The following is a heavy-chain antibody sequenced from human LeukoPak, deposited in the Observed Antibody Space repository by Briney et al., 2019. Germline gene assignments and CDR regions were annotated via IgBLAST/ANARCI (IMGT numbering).Heavy chain of an antibody. Sequence: GGSLTLSCAASGFTFSSYGMSWVRQAPGKGLEWVSSISFTSGTTYYADSVKGRFTISRDNSKNTLYLQMNSLRAEDTAVYYCAKVASRYSSGWYRFVYFDYWGQGTLVTVSS. D-gene: IGHD6-19*01. CDR3: AKVASRYSSGWYRFVYFDY. CDR2: ISFTSGTT. CDR1: GFTFSSYG. J-gene: IGHJ4*02. V-gene: IGHV3-23*01.